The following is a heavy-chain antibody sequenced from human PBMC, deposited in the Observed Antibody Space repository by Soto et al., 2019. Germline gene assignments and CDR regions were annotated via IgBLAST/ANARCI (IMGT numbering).Heavy chain of an antibody. CDR1: GGNIISGGDC. CDR3: ARVDYYDSSGYSIFDY. J-gene: IGHJ4*02. V-gene: IGHV4-31*03. D-gene: IGHD3-22*01. Sequence: SETLSLTCTVSGGNIISGGDCCRWILQHLGKGLEWIGYIYYSGSTYYNPSLKSRVTISVDTSKNQFSLKLSSVTAADTAVYYCARVDYYDSSGYSIFDYWGQGTLVTVSS. CDR2: IYYSGST.